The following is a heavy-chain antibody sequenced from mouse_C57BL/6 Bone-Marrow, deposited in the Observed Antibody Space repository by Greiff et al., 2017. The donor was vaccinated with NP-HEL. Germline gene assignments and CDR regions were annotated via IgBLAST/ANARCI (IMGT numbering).Heavy chain of an antibody. CDR1: VFSLTPSFLG. CDR3: ACRYFNWYFDV. V-gene: IGHV8-12*01. Sequence: LLASFPGLFPSSPSLRLPFSFSVFSLTPSFLGFFWFLPPSVIGLVWLAPFYWYDDKRYNPSLKSRLTISKDTSRNQVFLKITSVDTADTATYYCACRYFNWYFDVWGTGTTVTVSS. CDR2: FYWYDDK. J-gene: IGHJ1*03. D-gene: IGHD1-1*01.